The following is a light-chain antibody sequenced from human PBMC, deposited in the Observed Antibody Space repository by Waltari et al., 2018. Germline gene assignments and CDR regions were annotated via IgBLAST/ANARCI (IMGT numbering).Light chain of an antibody. Sequence: EIVMTQSPATLSVSPGETATRPCRASQSVSTMLAWYRPQPGQAPRLLIYAASTRATGVPARFSGSGSGTEFTLSISSLQSEDSAIYYCQQYSAWPPMFSFGQGTKLEIK. CDR1: QSVSTM. CDR3: QQYSAWPPMFS. J-gene: IGKJ2*03. V-gene: IGKV3-15*01. CDR2: AAS.